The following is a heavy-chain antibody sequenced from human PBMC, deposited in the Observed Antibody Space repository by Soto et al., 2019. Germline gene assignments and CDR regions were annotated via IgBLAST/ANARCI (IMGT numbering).Heavy chain of an antibody. CDR3: AREGEAAAEGGDNN. Sequence: QVQLVESGGGVVQPGRSLRLSCAASGFTFSSYGMHWVRQAPGKGLEWVAVIWYDGSNKYYADSVKGRFTISRDNSKNTLYLQMNSLRAEDTAVYYCAREGEAAAEGGDNNWGQGTLVTVSS. CDR1: GFTFSSYG. CDR2: IWYDGSNK. D-gene: IGHD6-13*01. J-gene: IGHJ4*02. V-gene: IGHV3-33*01.